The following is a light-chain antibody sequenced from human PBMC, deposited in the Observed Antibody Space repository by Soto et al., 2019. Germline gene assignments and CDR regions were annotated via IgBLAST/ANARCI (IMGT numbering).Light chain of an antibody. V-gene: IGLV2-14*01. CDR1: SSDVGGYDY. CDR2: EVT. Sequence: QSALTQPASVSGSPGQSIAISCNGTSSDVGGYDYVSWYQQHPDKAPKLIIYEVTKRPSGVSNRFSGSKSGNTASLTISGLQPDDEADYYCSSLTSGDTRVFGSGTKLTVL. CDR3: SSLTSGDTRV. J-gene: IGLJ3*02.